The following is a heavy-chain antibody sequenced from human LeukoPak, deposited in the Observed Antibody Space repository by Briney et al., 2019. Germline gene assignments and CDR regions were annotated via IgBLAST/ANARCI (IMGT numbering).Heavy chain of an antibody. CDR2: ITPYNGNT. CDR3: ARDPSPHLGDTGYYFDY. D-gene: IGHD1-14*01. V-gene: IGHV1-18*01. CDR1: GYTFSSYR. Sequence: GASVKVSCKASGYTFSSYRFSWVRQAPGQGLEWMGWITPYNGNTNYAQKFQGRLTMTTDTSTTTAYMELANLSSDDAAVYYCARDPSPHLGDTGYYFDYWGQGTLVTVSS. J-gene: IGHJ4*02.